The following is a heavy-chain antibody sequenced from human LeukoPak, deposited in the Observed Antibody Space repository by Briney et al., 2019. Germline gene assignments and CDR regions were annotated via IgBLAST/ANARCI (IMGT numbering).Heavy chain of an antibody. CDR2: INHSGST. Sequence: SSETLSLTCAVYGGSFSGYYWSWIRQPPGKGLEWIGEINHSGSTNYNPSLKSRVTISVDTSKNQFSLKLSSVTAADTAVYYCASGYSLDYWGQGTLVTVSS. CDR3: ASGYSLDY. CDR1: GGSFSGYY. V-gene: IGHV4-34*01. D-gene: IGHD1-26*01. J-gene: IGHJ4*02.